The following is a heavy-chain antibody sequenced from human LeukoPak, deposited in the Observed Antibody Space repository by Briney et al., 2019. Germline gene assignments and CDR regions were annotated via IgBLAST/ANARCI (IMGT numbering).Heavy chain of an antibody. CDR1: GYSISSGYY. CDR2: IYHSGST. Sequence: SETLSLTCTVSGYSISSGYYWGWIRQPPGKGLEWIGSIYHSGSTYYNPSLKSRVTISVDTSKNQLSLKLSSVTAADTAVYYCAREGGYYDSSGYYPYAFDYWGQGTLVTVSS. J-gene: IGHJ4*02. CDR3: AREGGYYDSSGYYPYAFDY. V-gene: IGHV4-38-2*02. D-gene: IGHD3-22*01.